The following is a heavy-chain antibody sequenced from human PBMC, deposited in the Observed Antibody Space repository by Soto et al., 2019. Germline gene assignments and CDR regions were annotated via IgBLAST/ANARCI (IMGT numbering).Heavy chain of an antibody. V-gene: IGHV3-21*01. CDR3: ARDVIAVAGTIGFFDY. D-gene: IGHD6-19*01. CDR1: GFPFSSYS. J-gene: IGHJ4*02. Sequence: PGGSLGLSCAASGFPFSSYSINWVRQAPGTGLDWGSSISSSSSYIYYADSVKGRFTISRDNAKNSLYLQMNSLRAEDTAVYYCARDVIAVAGTIGFFDYWGQGTRVTVSS. CDR2: ISSSSSYI.